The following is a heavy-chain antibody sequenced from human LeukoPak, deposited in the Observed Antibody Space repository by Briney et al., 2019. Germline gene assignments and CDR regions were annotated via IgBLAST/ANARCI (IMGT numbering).Heavy chain of an antibody. CDR3: ASFRYGSGSYYEED. Sequence: ASVKVSCKASGYTFTSYDINWVRQATGQGLEWMGWMNPNSGNTGYAQKFQGRVTMTRNTSISTAYMELSSLRSGDTAVYYRASFRYGSGSYYEEDWGQGTLVTVSS. CDR1: GYTFTSYD. V-gene: IGHV1-8*01. CDR2: MNPNSGNT. J-gene: IGHJ4*02. D-gene: IGHD3-10*01.